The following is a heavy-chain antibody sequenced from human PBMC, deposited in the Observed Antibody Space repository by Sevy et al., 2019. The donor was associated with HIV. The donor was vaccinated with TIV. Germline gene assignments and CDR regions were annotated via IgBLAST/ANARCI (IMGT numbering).Heavy chain of an antibody. CDR1: GFTFSTYG. V-gene: IGHV3-33*01. J-gene: IGHJ4*02. CDR2: IWFDGSNE. CDR3: ARDLRFYDYGDYGPAFNPDY. D-gene: IGHD4-17*01. Sequence: GGSLRLSCAASGFTFSTYGMHWVRQAPGKGLEWLAVIWFDGSNEYYADSVKGRLAISRDIAKNTLHIQRNSLRAEDTGVYYCARDLRFYDYGDYGPAFNPDYWGRGTLVTVSS.